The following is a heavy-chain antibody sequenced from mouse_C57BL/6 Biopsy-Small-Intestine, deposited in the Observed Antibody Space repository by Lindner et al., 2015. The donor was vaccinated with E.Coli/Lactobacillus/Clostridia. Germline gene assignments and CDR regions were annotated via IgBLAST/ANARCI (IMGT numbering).Heavy chain of an antibody. CDR1: GYTFTSYV. CDR2: IDPEDGET. CDR3: ARGYDYGAAY. D-gene: IGHD2-4*01. V-gene: IGHV14-2*02. Sequence: VQLQESGPELVKPGASVKMSCKASGYTFTSYVMHWVKQRPEQGLEWIGWIDPEDGETKYVPKFQDKATITADTSSNTAYLQLSSLTSEDTAIYYCARGYDYGAAYWGQGTLVTVSA. J-gene: IGHJ3*01.